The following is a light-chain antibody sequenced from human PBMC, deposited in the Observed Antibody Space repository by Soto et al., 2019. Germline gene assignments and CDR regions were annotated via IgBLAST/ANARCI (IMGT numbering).Light chain of an antibody. CDR1: RGIGNY. CDR2: AAS. V-gene: IGKV1-27*01. J-gene: IGKJ4*01. CDR3: QKYADAPLS. Sequence: DILMTQSPSSLSASVGDRVTITCRASRGIGNYLAWYQQKPAKVPSLLIYAASTLQSGVSSRFSGSRSGTDFTLTIRTLQPGDVSTYYCQKYADAPLSFGGGTKVEI.